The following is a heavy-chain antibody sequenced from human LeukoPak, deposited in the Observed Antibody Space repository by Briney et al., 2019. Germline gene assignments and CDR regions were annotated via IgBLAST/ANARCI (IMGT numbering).Heavy chain of an antibody. CDR2: ISSSGSTI. J-gene: IGHJ6*03. Sequence: PGGSLRLSCAASGFTFSSYEMNWVRQAPGKGLEWVSYISSSGSTIYYADSVKGRFTISRDNAKNSLYLQMNSLRAEDTAVYYCARGRTVRGAIKFYYYMDVWGKGTTVTVSS. CDR1: GFTFSSYE. D-gene: IGHD3-10*01. CDR3: ARGRTVRGAIKFYYYMDV. V-gene: IGHV3-48*03.